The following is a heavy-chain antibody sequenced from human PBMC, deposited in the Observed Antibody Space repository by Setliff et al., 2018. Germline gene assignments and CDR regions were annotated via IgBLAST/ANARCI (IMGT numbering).Heavy chain of an antibody. CDR2: INPHSGGT. Sequence: ASVKVSCKASGYTFTGYYIHWVRQAPGQGLEWMGWINPHSGGTNFPQTFQGRVTMTRDTSINTAYMELSSLTSDDTAVYYCIVNMVRPVTGLDSWGPGTLVTVSS. V-gene: IGHV1-2*02. CDR3: IVNMVRPVTGLDS. J-gene: IGHJ4*02. D-gene: IGHD2-15*01. CDR1: GYTFTGYY.